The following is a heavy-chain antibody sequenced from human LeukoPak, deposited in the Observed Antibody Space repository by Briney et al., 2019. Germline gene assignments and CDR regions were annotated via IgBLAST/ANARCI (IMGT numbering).Heavy chain of an antibody. J-gene: IGHJ4*02. CDR3: ARASPYSRLFDY. Sequence: ASVKVSCKASGYTFTGYYMHWVRQAPGQGLEGMGLINPNSGGTNYALKFQGRVTMTRDTSISTAYMELSRLRSDDTAVYYCARASPYSRLFDYWGQGTLVTVSS. D-gene: IGHD6-13*01. CDR2: INPNSGGT. V-gene: IGHV1-2*02. CDR1: GYTFTGYY.